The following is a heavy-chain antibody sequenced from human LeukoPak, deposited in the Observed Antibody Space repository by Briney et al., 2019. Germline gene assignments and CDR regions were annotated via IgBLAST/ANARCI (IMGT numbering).Heavy chain of an antibody. CDR3: ASIKVAVAGSGA. Sequence: VSVIYSGGSTYYADSVKGLFTISRDNSKNTLYLQMNSLRAEDTAVYYCASIKVAVAGSGAWGQGTLVTVSS. V-gene: IGHV3-53*01. D-gene: IGHD6-19*01. CDR2: IYSGGST. J-gene: IGHJ4*02.